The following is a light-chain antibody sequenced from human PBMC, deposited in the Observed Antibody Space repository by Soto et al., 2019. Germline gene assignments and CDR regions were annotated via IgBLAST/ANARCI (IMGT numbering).Light chain of an antibody. V-gene: IGLV2-11*01. Sequence: HSALTQPRSVSGSPGQSVTISCTGTSSDVGGYNYVSWYQQHPGKAPKLMIYDVSKRPSGVPDRFSGSKSGNTASLTISGLQAEDEADYYCCSYAGSDTLYVVFGGGTKLTVL. J-gene: IGLJ2*01. CDR1: SSDVGGYNY. CDR3: CSYAGSDTLYVV. CDR2: DVS.